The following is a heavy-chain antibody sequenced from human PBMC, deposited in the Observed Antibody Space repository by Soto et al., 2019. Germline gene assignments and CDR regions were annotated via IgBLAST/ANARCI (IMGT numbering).Heavy chain of an antibody. Sequence: EVHPVESGGGLVQPGGSLRLSCAVPGLTLRRYWMSWFRQAPGKGLEWVANINQDGSDKNYLDSVKGRFTVSRDNAKNSLYLQMNGLRVEDTAVYFCARGHYGMEDWGQGTTVTVSS. V-gene: IGHV3-7*05. J-gene: IGHJ6*02. CDR3: ARGHYGMED. CDR2: INQDGSDK. CDR1: GLTLRRYW.